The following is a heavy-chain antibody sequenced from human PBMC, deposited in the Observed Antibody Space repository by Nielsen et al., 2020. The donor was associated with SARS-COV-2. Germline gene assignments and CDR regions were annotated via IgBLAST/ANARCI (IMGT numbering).Heavy chain of an antibody. CDR3: AGRSFES. CDR1: GFTFSNYW. V-gene: IGHV3-7*01. Sequence: GGSLRLSCAASGFTFSNYWMHWLRQAPGKGLEWVANINQDGSKKYYVDPVKGRFTISRDNTKNSLYLQMNSLRADDTAVYYCAGRSFESWGQGTLVTVSS. CDR2: INQDGSKK. J-gene: IGHJ4*02.